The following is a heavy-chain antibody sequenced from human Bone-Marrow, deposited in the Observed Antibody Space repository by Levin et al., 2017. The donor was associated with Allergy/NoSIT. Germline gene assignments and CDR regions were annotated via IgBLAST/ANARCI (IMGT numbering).Heavy chain of an antibody. J-gene: IGHJ4*02. Sequence: ASVKVSCKASGYTFTSYAMHWVRQAPGQRLEWMGWINAGNGNTKYSQKFQGRVTITRDTSASTAYMELSSLRSEDTAFYYCARDRPADRYVDYWGQGTLVTVSS. CDR3: ARDRPADRYVDY. V-gene: IGHV1-3*01. D-gene: IGHD3-16*02. CDR2: INAGNGNT. CDR1: GYTFTSYA.